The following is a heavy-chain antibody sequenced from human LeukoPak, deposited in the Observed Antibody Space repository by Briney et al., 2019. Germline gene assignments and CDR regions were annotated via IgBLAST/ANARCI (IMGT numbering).Heavy chain of an antibody. CDR1: GGSFSGYY. D-gene: IGHD1-26*01. J-gene: IGHJ5*02. CDR2: INHSGST. Sequence: SETLSLTCAVYGGSFSGYYWSWIRQPPGKGLEWIGEINHSGSTNYNPSLKSRVTISVDTSKNQFSLKLSSVTAADTAVYYCARVGVGATSRKYNWFDPWGQGTLVTVSS. CDR3: ARVGVGATSRKYNWFDP. V-gene: IGHV4-34*01.